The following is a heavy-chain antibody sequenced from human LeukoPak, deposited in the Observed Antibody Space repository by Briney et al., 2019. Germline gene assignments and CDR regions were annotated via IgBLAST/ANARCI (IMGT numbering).Heavy chain of an antibody. Sequence: GGSLRLSCAASGFTFSRYAMSWVRQAPGKGLEWVSAISSSGGSTYYADSVKGRFTISRDNSKNTLYLQMNSLRAEDTAVYYCAKDSVEMATTQGYWGQGTLVTVSS. J-gene: IGHJ4*02. V-gene: IGHV3-23*01. CDR1: GFTFSRYA. CDR3: AKDSVEMATTQGY. CDR2: ISSSGGST. D-gene: IGHD5-24*01.